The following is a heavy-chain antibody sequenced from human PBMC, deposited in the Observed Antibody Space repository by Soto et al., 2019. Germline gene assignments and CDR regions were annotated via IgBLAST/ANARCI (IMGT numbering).Heavy chain of an antibody. D-gene: IGHD6-6*01. Sequence: HPGGSLRLSCAASGFTFSSYWMSWVRQAPGKGLEWVANIKQDGSEKYYVDSVKGRFTISRDNAKNSLYLQMNSLRAEDTAVYYCARVSIAARRHYYYYMDVWGKGTTVTVSS. J-gene: IGHJ6*03. CDR3: ARVSIAARRHYYYYMDV. CDR1: GFTFSSYW. CDR2: IKQDGSEK. V-gene: IGHV3-7*01.